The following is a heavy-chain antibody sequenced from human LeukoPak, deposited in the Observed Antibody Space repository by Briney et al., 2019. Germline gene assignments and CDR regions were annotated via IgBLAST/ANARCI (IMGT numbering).Heavy chain of an antibody. J-gene: IGHJ5*02. CDR3: ARDLHCSSTSCDWFDP. Sequence: SETLSLTCTVSGGSISSGDYYWSWIRQPPGKGLEWIGEINHSGSTNYNPSLKSRVTISVDTSKNQFSLKLSSVTAADTAVYYCARDLHCSSTSCDWFDPWGQGTLVTVSS. V-gene: IGHV4-39*07. CDR1: GGSISSGDYY. D-gene: IGHD2-2*01. CDR2: INHSGST.